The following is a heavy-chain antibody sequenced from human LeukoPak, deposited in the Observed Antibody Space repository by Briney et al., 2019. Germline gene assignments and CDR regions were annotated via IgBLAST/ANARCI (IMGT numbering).Heavy chain of an antibody. D-gene: IGHD6-13*01. CDR1: GFTFSSYS. CDR3: ARDESGYSSSWYP. CDR2: ISSSSSTI. Sequence: GTLRLSCAASGFTFSSYSMNWVRQAPGKGLEWVSYISSSSSTIYYADSVKGRFTISRDNAKNSLYLQMNSMRAEETAVYYCARDESGYSSSWYPWGQGTLVTVSS. V-gene: IGHV3-48*04. J-gene: IGHJ5*02.